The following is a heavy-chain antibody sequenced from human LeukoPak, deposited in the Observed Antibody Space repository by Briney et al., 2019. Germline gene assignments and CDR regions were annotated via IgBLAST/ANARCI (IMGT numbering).Heavy chain of an antibody. J-gene: IGHJ6*03. CDR3: AKDLWAIVPHGYGDYMDV. D-gene: IGHD2-2*01. CDR2: ISGSGGST. CDR1: GFTFSSYG. Sequence: GGSLRLSCAASGFTFSSYGMSWVRQAPGKGLEWVSAISGSGGSTYYADSVKGRFTISRDNSKNTLYLQMNSLRAEDTAVYYCAKDLWAIVPHGYGDYMDVWGKGTTVTISS. V-gene: IGHV3-23*01.